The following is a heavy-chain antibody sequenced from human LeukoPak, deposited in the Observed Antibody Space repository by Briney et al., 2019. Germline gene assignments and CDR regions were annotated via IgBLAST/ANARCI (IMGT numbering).Heavy chain of an antibody. CDR1: GFTFSSYA. CDR3: ARAPRRAYFDY. J-gene: IGHJ4*02. CDR2: ISGSGGST. V-gene: IGHV3-23*01. Sequence: GGSLRLSCAASGFTFSSYAMSWVRQAPGKGLEWVSAISGSGGSTYYVDSVKGRFTISRDNSKNPLYLQMNSLRAEDTAVYYCARAPRRAYFDYWGQGTLVTVSS. D-gene: IGHD6-6*01.